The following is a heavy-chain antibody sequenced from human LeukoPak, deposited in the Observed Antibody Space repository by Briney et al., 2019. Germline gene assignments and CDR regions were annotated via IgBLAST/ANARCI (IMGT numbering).Heavy chain of an antibody. Sequence: SETLSLTCTVSGGSITSSNYYWGWIRQPPGKGLEWIGSMYYSGNTDYNPSLKSRVTISVDTSKNQFSLKVNSVTAADTAVYYCARTLGWASSRYPFDGWGQGTLVTVSS. CDR2: MYYSGNT. D-gene: IGHD3-16*02. J-gene: IGHJ4*02. CDR1: GGSITSSNYY. V-gene: IGHV4-39*01. CDR3: ARTLGWASSRYPFDG.